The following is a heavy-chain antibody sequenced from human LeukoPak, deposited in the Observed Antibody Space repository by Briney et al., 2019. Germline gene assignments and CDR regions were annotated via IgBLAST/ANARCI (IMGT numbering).Heavy chain of an antibody. Sequence: SETLSLTCTVSGGSISSYYWSWIRQPPGKGLEWIGYIYYSGSTNYNPSLKSRVTISVDTSKNQFSLKLSSVTAADTAAYYCARSGGGTHYYYGMDVWGQGTTVTVSS. CDR2: IYYSGST. CDR3: ARSGGGTHYYYGMDV. D-gene: IGHD2-15*01. J-gene: IGHJ6*02. CDR1: GGSISSYY. V-gene: IGHV4-59*08.